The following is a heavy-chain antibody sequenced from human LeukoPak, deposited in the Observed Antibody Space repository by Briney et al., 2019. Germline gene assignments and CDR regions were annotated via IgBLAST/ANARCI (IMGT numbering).Heavy chain of an antibody. V-gene: IGHV3-48*01. CDR2: IGISSGNT. CDR1: GFTLSAYS. Sequence: GGSLRLSCAASGFTLSAYSMNWVRQAPGKGLEWISYIGISSGNTKYADSVKGRFTISGDKAKNSLYLQMNSLRVEDTAVYYCARDYKYAFDNWGQGTLVTVSS. J-gene: IGHJ4*02. CDR3: ARDYKYAFDN. D-gene: IGHD5-24*01.